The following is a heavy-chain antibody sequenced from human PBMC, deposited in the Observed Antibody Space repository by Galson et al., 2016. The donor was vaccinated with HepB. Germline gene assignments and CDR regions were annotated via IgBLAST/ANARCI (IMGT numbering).Heavy chain of an antibody. D-gene: IGHD4-17*01. J-gene: IGHJ5*02. Sequence: SETLSLTCTVSGDSISSTNYYWGWLRQTPEKGLEWIGSIYYNGRTYYNPSLNSRVTMSLDTPKKQFSLNMASVTAADAAVYYCARRRAMGSSRDYSEFYWLDAWGQGIRVTVSS. V-gene: IGHV4-39*07. CDR3: ARRRAMGSSRDYSEFYWLDA. CDR1: GDSISSTNYY. CDR2: IYYNGRT.